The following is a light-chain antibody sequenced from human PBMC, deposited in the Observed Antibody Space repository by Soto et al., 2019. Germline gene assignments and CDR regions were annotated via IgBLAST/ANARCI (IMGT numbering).Light chain of an antibody. J-gene: IGLJ1*01. CDR2: TNN. CDR3: AARDDSLNAYV. Sequence: QSVLTQPPSASGTPGQRVTISCSGSNSNIGTNAVSWYQQLPGTAPRLLIYTNNQRPSVVPDRVSGSRSGTSASLAISGLRSEDEADYYCAARDDSLNAYVFGGGTKVTVL. V-gene: IGLV1-44*01. CDR1: NSNIGTNA.